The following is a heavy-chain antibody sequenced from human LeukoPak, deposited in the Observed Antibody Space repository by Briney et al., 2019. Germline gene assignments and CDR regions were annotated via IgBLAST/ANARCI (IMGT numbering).Heavy chain of an antibody. J-gene: IGHJ3*02. V-gene: IGHV3-48*03. CDR1: GFTFSSYE. D-gene: IGHD3-16*02. Sequence: GGSLRLSCAASGFTFSSYEMNWVRQAPGKGLEWVSYISSSGSTIYYADSVKGRFTISRDNAKNSLYLQMNSLRAEDTAVYYCAREKDPRYDYVRGSYRQDAFDIWGQGTMVTVSS. CDR2: ISSSGSTI. CDR3: AREKDPRYDYVRGSYRQDAFDI.